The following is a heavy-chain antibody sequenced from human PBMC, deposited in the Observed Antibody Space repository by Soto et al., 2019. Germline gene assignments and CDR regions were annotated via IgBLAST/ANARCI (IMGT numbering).Heavy chain of an antibody. J-gene: IGHJ4*02. CDR2: ISGSGGST. CDR3: AKDRWRRSYFDY. D-gene: IGHD3-16*01. V-gene: IGHV3-23*01. Sequence: EVQLLESGGGLVQPGGSLRLSCAASGFTFSSYAMSWVRQAPGKGLEWVSAISGSGGSTYYADSVKGRFTISRDNSKNTLYLKMNSLRAEDTAVYYGAKDRWRRSYFDYWGQGTLVTVSS. CDR1: GFTFSSYA.